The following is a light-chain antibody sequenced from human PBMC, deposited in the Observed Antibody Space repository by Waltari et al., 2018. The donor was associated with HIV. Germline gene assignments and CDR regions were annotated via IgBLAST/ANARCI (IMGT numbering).Light chain of an antibody. CDR1: QSVSDD. Sequence: ETVMTQSPDSLSVSPGETVILSCRASQSVSDDLAWDQQKPGRAPRLLIYEASTRNTGVPVKFRGTGSGTEFTLTISSLQSEDLGVYFCQQYMSWPRTFGQGTRVELK. V-gene: IGKV3-15*01. CDR3: QQYMSWPRT. J-gene: IGKJ1*01. CDR2: EAS.